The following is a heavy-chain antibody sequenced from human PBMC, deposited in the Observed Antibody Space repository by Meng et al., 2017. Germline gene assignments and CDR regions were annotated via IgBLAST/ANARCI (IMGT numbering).Heavy chain of an antibody. CDR1: GYTFTSYY. J-gene: IGHJ4*02. CDR2: INPSGGST. D-gene: IGHD3-22*01. V-gene: IGHV1-46*01. Sequence: ASVKVSCKASGYTFTSYYMHWVRQAPGQGLEWMGIINPSGGSTSYAQKFRGRVTMTRDTSTSTVYMELSSLRSEDTAVYYCAGDSVYYYDSSGYYFDYWGQGTLVTVSS. CDR3: AGDSVYYYDSSGYYFDY.